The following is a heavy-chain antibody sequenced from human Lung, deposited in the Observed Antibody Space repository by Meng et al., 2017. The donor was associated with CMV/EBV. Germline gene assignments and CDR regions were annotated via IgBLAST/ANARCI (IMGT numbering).Heavy chain of an antibody. CDR2: IHPHRGNT. Sequence: ASXXVSCKASGYTFTAHFFHWVRQAPGQGLEWMGWIHPHRGNTNYAQQFQGRVTLTTDTSINTGYMELTRLTSDDTAVYYCARDNNWGPDYWGQGTLVTGAS. CDR1: GYTFTAHF. V-gene: IGHV1-2*02. J-gene: IGHJ4*02. CDR3: ARDNNWGPDY. D-gene: IGHD1-1*01.